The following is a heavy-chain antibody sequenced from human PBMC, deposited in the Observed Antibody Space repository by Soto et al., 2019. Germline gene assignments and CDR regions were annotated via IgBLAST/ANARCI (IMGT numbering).Heavy chain of an antibody. CDR3: ARVYDSSGYYGGKYGMDV. CDR2: ISSSSSTI. CDR1: GFTFSSYS. V-gene: IGHV3-48*02. D-gene: IGHD3-22*01. J-gene: IGHJ6*02. Sequence: GGSLRLSCAASGFTFSSYSMSWVRQAPGKGLEWVSYISSSSSTIYYADSVKGRFTISRDNAKNSLYLQMNSLRDEDTAVYYCARVYDSSGYYGGKYGMDVWGQGTTVTVSS.